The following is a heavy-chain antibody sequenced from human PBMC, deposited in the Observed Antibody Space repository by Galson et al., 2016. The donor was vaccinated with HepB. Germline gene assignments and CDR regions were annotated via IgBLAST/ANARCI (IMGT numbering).Heavy chain of an antibody. CDR2: ILTANGAT. D-gene: IGHD3-10*01. CDR1: GYTFTSHP. J-gene: IGHJ4*02. Sequence: SVKVSCKASGYTFTSHPIHWVRQAPGQSLEWMAWILTANGATKCSQKFQDRVTITRDTSATTVYMELSSLRSEDTAVYYCASRIGGLYYGYWGQGTLVTVSS. CDR3: ASRIGGLYYGY. V-gene: IGHV1-3*04.